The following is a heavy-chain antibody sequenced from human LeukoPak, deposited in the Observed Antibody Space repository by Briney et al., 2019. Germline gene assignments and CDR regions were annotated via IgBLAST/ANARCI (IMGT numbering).Heavy chain of an antibody. CDR3: ARDSVSSGWSSDTYYFDY. D-gene: IGHD6-19*01. CDR1: GFTFSTYF. Sequence: GGSLRLSCAASGFTFSTYFMHWVRQAPGKGLEWVADIASDGSHTFYVESVKGRFTISRDNSKNTLYLQMNSLRAEDTAVYFCARDSVSSGWSSDTYYFDYWGQGTLVTVSS. CDR2: IASDGSHT. V-gene: IGHV3-30-3*01. J-gene: IGHJ4*02.